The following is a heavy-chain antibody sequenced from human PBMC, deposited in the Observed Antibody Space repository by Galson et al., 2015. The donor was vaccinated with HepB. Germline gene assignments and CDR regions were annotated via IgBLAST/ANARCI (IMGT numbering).Heavy chain of an antibody. CDR1: GFSLSATGMC. Sequence: PALVKPTQTLTLTCTFSGFSLSATGMCVNWIRLAPGKALEWLARIDWDDDTYYSPSLKTRLTVSRGAAEGQVVLTLTDTGPGDTGTYFCVTCGFDYWGLGTLVTVSS. CDR2: IDWDDDT. CDR3: VTCGFDY. V-gene: IGHV2-70*11. J-gene: IGHJ4*02.